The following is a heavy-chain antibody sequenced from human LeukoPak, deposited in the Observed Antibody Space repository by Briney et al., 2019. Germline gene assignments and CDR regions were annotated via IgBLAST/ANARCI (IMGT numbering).Heavy chain of an antibody. CDR1: GFTFSSYD. Sequence: GGSVRLSCAASGFTFSSYDMNWVRQAPGKGLEWVARISGSGGSTYYVDSVKGRFTISRDNSQNPLYLQMDSLTAEDTALYYCEKEGTSGYYVTYWGQGPLVTVSS. D-gene: IGHD3-22*01. V-gene: IGHV3-23*01. CDR3: EKEGTSGYYVTY. CDR2: ISGSGGST. J-gene: IGHJ4*02.